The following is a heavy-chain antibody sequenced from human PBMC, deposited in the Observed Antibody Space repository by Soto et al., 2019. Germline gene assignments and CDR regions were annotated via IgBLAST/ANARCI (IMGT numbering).Heavy chain of an antibody. V-gene: IGHV2-5*02. CDR1: GFSLTTSGVG. CDR3: AHRVLRTVFGLVTTTAIYFDF. J-gene: IGHJ4*02. D-gene: IGHD3-3*01. CDR2: IYWDDDK. Sequence: QITLKESGPTVVKPTETLTLTCTFSGFSLTTSGVGVGWVRQSPGKAPEWLAIIYWDDDKRYSTSLKSRLTITKDTSKNQVVLTMANVDPADTATYYCAHRVLRTVFGLVTTTAIYFDFWGQGTPVVVSS.